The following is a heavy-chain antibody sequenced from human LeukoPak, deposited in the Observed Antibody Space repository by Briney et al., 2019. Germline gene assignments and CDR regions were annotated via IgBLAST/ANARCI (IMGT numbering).Heavy chain of an antibody. V-gene: IGHV5-51*01. Sequence: GESLKISCQGSGYSFTSYWIAWVRQMPGKGLEWMGIIYPGDSDTKYSPSFQGQVTISADKSITTAFLRWSSLKASDTAMYYCASSRIVGATDAFDIWGQGTMVTVSS. J-gene: IGHJ3*02. CDR2: IYPGDSDT. D-gene: IGHD1-26*01. CDR1: GYSFTSYW. CDR3: ASSRIVGATDAFDI.